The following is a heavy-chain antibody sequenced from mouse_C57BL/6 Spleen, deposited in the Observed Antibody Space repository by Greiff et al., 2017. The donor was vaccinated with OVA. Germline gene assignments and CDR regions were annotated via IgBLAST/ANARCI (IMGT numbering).Heavy chain of an antibody. V-gene: IGHV1-64*01. D-gene: IGHD2-12*01. Sequence: QVQLQQPGAELVKPGASVKLSCKASGYTFTSYWMHWVKQRPGQGLEWIGMIHPNSGSTNYNEKFKSKATLTVDKSSSTAYMQLSSLTSEDSAVYYCSSYVYYAMDYWGQGTSVTVSS. CDR2: IHPNSGST. CDR3: SSYVYYAMDY. J-gene: IGHJ4*01. CDR1: GYTFTSYW.